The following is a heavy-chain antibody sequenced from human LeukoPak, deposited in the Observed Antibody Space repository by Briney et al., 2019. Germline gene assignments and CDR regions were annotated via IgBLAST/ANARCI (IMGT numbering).Heavy chain of an antibody. Sequence: VASVKVSCKASGGTFSSYAISWVRQAPGQGLEWMGGIIPIFGTANYAQKFQGRVTITTDESTSTAYMELSSLRSEDTAVYYCASYYCSSTSCSRPDAFEIWGQGTMVTVSS. J-gene: IGHJ3*02. CDR1: GGTFSSYA. V-gene: IGHV1-69*05. D-gene: IGHD2-2*01. CDR3: ASYYCSSTSCSRPDAFEI. CDR2: IIPIFGTA.